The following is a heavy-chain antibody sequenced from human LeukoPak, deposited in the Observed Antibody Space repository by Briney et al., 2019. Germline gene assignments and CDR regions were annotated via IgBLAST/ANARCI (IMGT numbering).Heavy chain of an antibody. V-gene: IGHV1-2*02. Sequence: GASVKVSCKASGYTFTGHYMHWVRQAPGQGLEWMGWINPNSGDTNYAQEFQGRVTMTRDTSIRTVYMELSRLRSDDTAVYYCARHFNLKGFDSWGQGTLITVSS. CDR2: INPNSGDT. CDR3: ARHFNLKGFDS. D-gene: IGHD3-9*01. CDR1: GYTFTGHY. J-gene: IGHJ4*02.